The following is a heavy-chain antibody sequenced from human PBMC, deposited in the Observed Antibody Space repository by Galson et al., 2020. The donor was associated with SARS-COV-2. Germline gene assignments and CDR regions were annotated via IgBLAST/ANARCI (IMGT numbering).Heavy chain of an antibody. D-gene: IGHD3-22*01. J-gene: IGHJ3*02. CDR1: GGSVNSGGYS. CDR3: ARSLYKYYYDSSGSKDAFDI. V-gene: IGHV4-30-4*07. Sequence: SPTLSLTCAVSGGSVNSGGYSWSWIRQPPGKGLEWLGYIYYSGGTYSHPSLQSRVTISVDTSKNQLSLKLSSVTAADTAVYYCARSLYKYYYDSSGSKDAFDIWGQGTMVSVSS. CDR2: IYYSGGT.